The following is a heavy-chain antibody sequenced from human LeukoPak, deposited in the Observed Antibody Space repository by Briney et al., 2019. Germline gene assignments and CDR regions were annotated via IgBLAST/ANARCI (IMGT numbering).Heavy chain of an antibody. J-gene: IGHJ3*02. Sequence: PSETLSLTCTVSGGSISSYYWSWIRQPPGKGLEWIGYIYYSGSTNYNPSLKSRVTISVDTSKNQFSLKLSSVTAADTAVYYCASPDREWYAFDIWGQGTMVTVSS. CDR1: GGSISSYY. D-gene: IGHD2-8*01. CDR2: IYYSGST. V-gene: IGHV4-59*08. CDR3: ASPDREWYAFDI.